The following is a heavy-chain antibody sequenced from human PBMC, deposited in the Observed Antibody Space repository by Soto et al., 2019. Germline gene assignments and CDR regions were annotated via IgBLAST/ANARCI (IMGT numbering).Heavy chain of an antibody. CDR3: ASPSTVNYYYYGMDV. CDR2: IYYSGST. D-gene: IGHD4-17*01. J-gene: IGHJ6*02. V-gene: IGHV4-39*01. Sequence: SETLSLTCTVSGGSISSSSYYWGWIRQPPGKGLEWIGSIYYSGSTYYNPSLKSRVTISVDTSKNQFSLKLSSVTAADTAVYYCASPSTVNYYYYGMDVWGQGTTVTVSS. CDR1: GGSISSSSYY.